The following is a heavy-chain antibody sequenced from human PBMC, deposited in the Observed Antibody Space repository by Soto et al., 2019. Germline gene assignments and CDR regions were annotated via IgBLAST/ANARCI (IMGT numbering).Heavy chain of an antibody. J-gene: IGHJ4*02. CDR1: GYTFTSYG. V-gene: IGHV1-3*01. CDR3: ARGGYFDSSNYLAY. Sequence: ASVKVSCKASGYTFTSYGINWVRQAPGRGLEWMGWINPGNGNTKYSQQFQGRVIIDRDTSASTAYMELSSLRSEDTAVYYCARGGYFDSSNYLAYWGLGTLVTV. CDR2: INPGNGNT. D-gene: IGHD3-22*01.